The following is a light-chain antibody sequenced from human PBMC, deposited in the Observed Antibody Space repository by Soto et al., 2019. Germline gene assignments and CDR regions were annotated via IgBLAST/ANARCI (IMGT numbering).Light chain of an antibody. CDR1: QTIYYY. Sequence: DIQITQPPSSLSASVVDRVTINCRASQTIYYYLNWYQQKPGKAPQLLISAASTLQSGVPSRCSGGASGTDFTLTITSLQPEDFATYYCQQTYSTPRTFGQGTKVDIK. CDR2: AAS. V-gene: IGKV1-39*01. CDR3: QQTYSTPRT. J-gene: IGKJ1*01.